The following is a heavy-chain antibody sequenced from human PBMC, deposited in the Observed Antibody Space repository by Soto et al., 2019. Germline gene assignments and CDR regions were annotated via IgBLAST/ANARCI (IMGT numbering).Heavy chain of an antibody. V-gene: IGHV4-34*01. J-gene: IGHJ6*02. CDR3: ARCGFVVVPAAMRYYGMDV. Sequence: SETLSLTCAVYGGSFSGYYWSWIRQPPGKGLEWIGEINHSGSTNYNPSLKSRVTMSVDTSKNQFSLKLSSVTAADTAVYYCARCGFVVVPAAMRYYGMDVWGQGTTVTVSS. CDR2: INHSGST. CDR1: GGSFSGYY. D-gene: IGHD2-2*01.